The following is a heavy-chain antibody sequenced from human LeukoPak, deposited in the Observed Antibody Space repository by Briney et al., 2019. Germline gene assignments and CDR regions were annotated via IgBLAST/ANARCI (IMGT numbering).Heavy chain of an antibody. V-gene: IGHV3-53*01. D-gene: IGHD5-18*01. Sequence: TGGSLRLSCAASGFTVSSNYMSWVRQAPGKGLEWVSVIYSGGSTYYADSVEGRFTISRDNSKNTLYLQMNSLRAEDTAVYYCARDGRYSYGHDAFDIWGQGTMVTVSS. CDR1: GFTVSSNY. J-gene: IGHJ3*02. CDR2: IYSGGST. CDR3: ARDGRYSYGHDAFDI.